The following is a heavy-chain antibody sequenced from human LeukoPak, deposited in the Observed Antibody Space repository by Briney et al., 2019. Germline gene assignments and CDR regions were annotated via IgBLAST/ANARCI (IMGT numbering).Heavy chain of an antibody. CDR2: IYYSEST. V-gene: IGHV4-31*03. J-gene: IGHJ6*02. Sequence: PSETLSLTCTVSGGSISSGGYYWSWIRQHPGKGLEWIGYIYYSESTYYNPSLKSRVTISVDTSKNQFSLKLSSVTAADTAVYYCARDFWRVVAATGEYYYYGMDVWGQGTTVTVSS. D-gene: IGHD2-15*01. CDR1: GGSISSGGYY. CDR3: ARDFWRVVAATGEYYYYGMDV.